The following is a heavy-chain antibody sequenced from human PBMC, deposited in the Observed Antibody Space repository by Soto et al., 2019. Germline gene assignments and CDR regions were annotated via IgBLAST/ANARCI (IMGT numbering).Heavy chain of an antibody. Sequence: ASVKVSCKASGYTFTSYYMHWVRQAPGQGLEWMGIINPSGGSTSYAQKFQGRVTMTRDTSTSTVYMELSSLRSEDTAVYYCAGTAVTGGILDYWGQGTLVTVSS. CDR1: GYTFTSYY. J-gene: IGHJ4*02. CDR3: AGTAVTGGILDY. V-gene: IGHV1-46*01. CDR2: INPSGGST. D-gene: IGHD2-2*01.